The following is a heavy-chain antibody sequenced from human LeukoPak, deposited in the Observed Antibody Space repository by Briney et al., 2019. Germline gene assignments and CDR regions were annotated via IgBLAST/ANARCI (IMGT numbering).Heavy chain of an antibody. CDR2: ISSSSSYI. V-gene: IGHV3-21*01. CDR1: GFTFSSYS. D-gene: IGHD2-2*01. CDR3: ARSHCSSTSCPIWRVFDY. Sequence: PGGSLRLPCAASGFTFSSYSMNWVRQAPGKGLEWVSSISSSSSYIYYADSVKGRFTISRDNAKNSLYLQMNSLRAEDTAVYYCARSHCSSTSCPIWRVFDYWGQGTLVTVSS. J-gene: IGHJ4*02.